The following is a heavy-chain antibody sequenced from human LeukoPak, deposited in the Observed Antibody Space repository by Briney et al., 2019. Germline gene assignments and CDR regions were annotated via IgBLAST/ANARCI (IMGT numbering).Heavy chain of an antibody. J-gene: IGHJ6*02. V-gene: IGHV4-59*08. Sequence: SQTLSLTCTVSGGSIRSYYWSWIRQPPGHQLEWIGYIYYSGSTNYNPSLKSRVTISVDTSKNQFSLKLSSVTAADTAVYYCARLIAAAGYGIDVWGQGTAVTVSS. CDR3: ARLIAAAGYGIDV. CDR2: IYYSGST. CDR1: GGSIRSYY. D-gene: IGHD6-13*01.